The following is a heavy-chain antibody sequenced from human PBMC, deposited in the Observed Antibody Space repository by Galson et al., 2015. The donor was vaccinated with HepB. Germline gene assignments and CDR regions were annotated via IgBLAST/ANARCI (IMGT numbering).Heavy chain of an antibody. J-gene: IGHJ4*02. Sequence: SLRLSCAASGFNFNNYAMHWVRQAPGKGLEWVAVISYPGSETSYADSVKGRFTISRDSSKNTLFLQMTSLRGEDTAAYYCARGASSGWFYFDHWGQGTLVTVSS. CDR1: GFNFNNYA. V-gene: IGHV3-30-3*01. D-gene: IGHD6-19*01. CDR3: ARGASSGWFYFDH. CDR2: ISYPGSET.